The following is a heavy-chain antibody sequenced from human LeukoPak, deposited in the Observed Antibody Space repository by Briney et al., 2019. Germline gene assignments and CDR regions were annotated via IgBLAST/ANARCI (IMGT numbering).Heavy chain of an antibody. J-gene: IGHJ4*02. Sequence: PGGSLRLSCEASGFTFSDSYMSWLRQPPGKGLESISYIGPSGNFINYADSVKGRFTISRDNAKNSLYLQMNSLRAEDTAVYYCASSCSGGYCYSYFDYWGQGTLVTVSS. CDR1: GFTFSDSY. D-gene: IGHD2-15*01. V-gene: IGHV3-11*01. CDR3: ASSCSGGYCYSYFDY. CDR2: IGPSGNFI.